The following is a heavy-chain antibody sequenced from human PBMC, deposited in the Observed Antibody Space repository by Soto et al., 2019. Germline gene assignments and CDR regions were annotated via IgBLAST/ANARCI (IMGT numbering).Heavy chain of an antibody. Sequence: SDTLSLSCAVFSGATTSDNYGIWIRQPPGKGLEWLGHLFYSGSTDYNTSLTSRLAISIDKSKNQFSLKLSSVTGAEKVVTFFSREGSVPSYGLYYFDSWGQATLVTVSS. D-gene: IGHD3-10*01. J-gene: IGHJ4*02. CDR3: SREGSVPSYGLYYFDS. CDR2: LFYSGST. V-gene: IGHV4-30-4*02. CDR1: SGATTSDNY.